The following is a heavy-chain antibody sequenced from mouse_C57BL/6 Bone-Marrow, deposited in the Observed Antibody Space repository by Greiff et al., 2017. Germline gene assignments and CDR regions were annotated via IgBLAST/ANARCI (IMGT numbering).Heavy chain of an antibody. D-gene: IGHD2-5*01. CDR2: IDPSDSYT. V-gene: IGHV1-59*01. CDR3: ARSGSNYPFAY. CDR1: GYTFTSYW. Sequence: QVQLQQPGAELVRPGTSVKLSCKASGYTFTSYWMHWVKQRPGQGLEWIGVIDPSDSYTNYNQKFKGKATLTVDTSSSTAYMQLSSLTSEDSAVYYCARSGSNYPFAYWGQGTLVTVSA. J-gene: IGHJ3*01.